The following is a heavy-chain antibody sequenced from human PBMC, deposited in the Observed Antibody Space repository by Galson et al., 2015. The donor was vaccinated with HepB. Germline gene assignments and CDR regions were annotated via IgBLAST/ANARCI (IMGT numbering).Heavy chain of an antibody. CDR2: ISYDGSNK. D-gene: IGHD1-26*01. Sequence: SLRLSCAASGFTFSSYAMHWVRQAPGKGLEWVAVISYDGSNKYYADSVKGRFTISRDNSKNTLYLQMNSLRAEDTAVYYCARDGGSPEDNWFDPWGQGTLVTVSS. V-gene: IGHV3-30-3*01. J-gene: IGHJ5*02. CDR3: ARDGGSPEDNWFDP. CDR1: GFTFSSYA.